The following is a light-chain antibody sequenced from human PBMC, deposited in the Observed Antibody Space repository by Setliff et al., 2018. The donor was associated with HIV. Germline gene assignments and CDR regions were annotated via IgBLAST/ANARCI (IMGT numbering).Light chain of an antibody. CDR1: SSDVGGYNY. Sequence: SALAQPASLSWSPGQSITISCTGTSSDVGGYNYVSWYQQHADKAPKLMIYDVSNRPSGVSNRFSGSKSGNTASLTISGLQVEDEADYYCSSYTSSSTDVFGTGTKVTVL. CDR3: SSYTSSSTDV. J-gene: IGLJ1*01. CDR2: DVS. V-gene: IGLV2-14*03.